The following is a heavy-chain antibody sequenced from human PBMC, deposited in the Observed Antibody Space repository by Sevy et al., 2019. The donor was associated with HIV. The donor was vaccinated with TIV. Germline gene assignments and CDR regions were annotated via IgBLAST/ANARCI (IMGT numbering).Heavy chain of an antibody. CDR3: ARYVRGRGFNDAFDI. Sequence: GESLKISCKGSEYTFTTYWIGWVRQMPGKGLEWMGMIYPDDSDARYSPSFQGHVTISADKSVDTAYLQWSSLKASDTAMYYCARYVRGRGFNDAFDIWGHGTMVTVSS. D-gene: IGHD3-16*01. CDR1: EYTFTTYW. J-gene: IGHJ3*02. CDR2: IYPDDSDA. V-gene: IGHV5-51*01.